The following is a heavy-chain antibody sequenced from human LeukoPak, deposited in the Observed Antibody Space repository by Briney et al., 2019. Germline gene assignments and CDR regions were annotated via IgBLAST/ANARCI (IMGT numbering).Heavy chain of an antibody. D-gene: IGHD6-13*01. CDR2: IYYSGST. Sequence: PSETLSLTCTVSGGSISSSSYYWGWIRQPPGKGLEWIGSIYYSGSTYYNPSLKSRVTISVDTSKNQFSLKLSSVTAADTAVYYCARDQTRQQLEAGMDVWGQGTTVTVSS. V-gene: IGHV4-39*07. J-gene: IGHJ6*02. CDR1: GGSISSSSYY. CDR3: ARDQTRQQLEAGMDV.